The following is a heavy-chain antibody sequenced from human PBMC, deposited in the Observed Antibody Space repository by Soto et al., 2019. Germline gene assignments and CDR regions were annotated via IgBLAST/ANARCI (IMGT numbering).Heavy chain of an antibody. D-gene: IGHD6-13*01. CDR3: ARAAMGGSSWPFDY. J-gene: IGHJ4*02. CDR1: GYTFTNYD. V-gene: IGHV1-18*01. Sequence: ASVKVSCKASGYTFTNYDINWVRQAPGQGLEWMGWISTYTGNTNYAQKLQGRVTMTTDTSTSTAYMELRGLRSDDTAVYHCARAAMGGSSWPFDYWGQGTLVTVSS. CDR2: ISTYTGNT.